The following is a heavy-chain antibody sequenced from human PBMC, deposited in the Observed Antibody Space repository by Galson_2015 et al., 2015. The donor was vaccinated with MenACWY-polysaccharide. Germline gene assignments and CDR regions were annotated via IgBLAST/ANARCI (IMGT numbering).Heavy chain of an antibody. CDR1: GFTFTSYA. CDR3: AKNSTDSWSVGGRVEP. CDR2: IRSSGTHT. V-gene: IGHV3-23*01. J-gene: IGHJ5*02. D-gene: IGHD3-3*01. Sequence: SLRLSCAASGFTFTSYAMSWVRQAPGKGLEWVSAIRSSGTHTYYADSVKGRFTISRDNSKNTLYLQMNSLRAEDTAVYYCAKNSTDSWSVGGRVEPWAQATLGTVSS.